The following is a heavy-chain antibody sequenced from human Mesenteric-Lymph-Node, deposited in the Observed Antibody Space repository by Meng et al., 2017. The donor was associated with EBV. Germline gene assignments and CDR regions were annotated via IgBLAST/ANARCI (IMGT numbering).Heavy chain of an antibody. CDR1: GGSITRTTW. D-gene: IGHD3-22*01. V-gene: IGHV4-4*02. CDR2: IYHSGRT. J-gene: IGHJ4*02. CDR3: AGVSDISGYYGGLDY. Sequence: LPGAGPGLVKPSGTLSLTFTVSGGSITRTTWWNWVRQPPGKGLEWIGEIYHSGRTNCKPSLQSRVTMSVDKSQNHFSLKLTSVTAADTAVYYCAGVSDISGYYGGLDYWGQGILVTVSS.